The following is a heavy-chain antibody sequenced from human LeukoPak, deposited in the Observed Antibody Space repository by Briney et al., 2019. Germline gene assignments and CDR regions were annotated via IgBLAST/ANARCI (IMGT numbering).Heavy chain of an antibody. J-gene: IGHJ4*02. CDR1: GCTVSSNY. Sequence: GGSLRLSCAASGCTVSSNYMSWVRQAPGKGLEWVSVIYSGGSTYYADSVKGRFTISRHNSKNTLYLQMNSLRAEDTAVYYCARDHDSYYFDYWGQGTLVTVSS. V-gene: IGHV3-53*04. CDR3: ARDHDSYYFDY. D-gene: IGHD3-3*01. CDR2: IYSGGST.